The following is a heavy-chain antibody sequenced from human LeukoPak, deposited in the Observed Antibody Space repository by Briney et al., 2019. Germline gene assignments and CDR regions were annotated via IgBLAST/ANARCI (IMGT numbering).Heavy chain of an antibody. D-gene: IGHD4-11*01. V-gene: IGHV4-34*09. CDR3: AREDSNLGSY. Sequence: SETLSLTCAVYGGSFSGYYWSWIRQPPGKGLEWIGEINHSGSTYYNPSLKSRVTISVDTSKNQFSLKLSSVTAADTAVYYCAREDSNLGSYWGQGTLVTVSS. CDR2: INHSGST. CDR1: GGSFSGYY. J-gene: IGHJ4*02.